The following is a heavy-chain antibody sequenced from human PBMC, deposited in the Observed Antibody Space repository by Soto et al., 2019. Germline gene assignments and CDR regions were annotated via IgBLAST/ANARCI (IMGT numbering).Heavy chain of an antibody. CDR2: INPSFGTT. V-gene: IGHV1-46*01. J-gene: IGHJ6*02. Sequence: ASVKVSCKASGYTFTSYYMHWVRQAPGQGLEWMGIINPSFGTTSYAQKFQGRVTITADESTSTAYMELSSLRSEDTAVYYCARPISAASVYYYYGMDVWGQGTTVTVSS. CDR3: ARPISAASVYYYYGMDV. CDR1: GYTFTSYY. D-gene: IGHD3-3*01.